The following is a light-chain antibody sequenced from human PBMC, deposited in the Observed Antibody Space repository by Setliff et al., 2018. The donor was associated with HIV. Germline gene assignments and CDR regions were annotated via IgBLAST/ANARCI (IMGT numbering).Light chain of an antibody. CDR1: SSDVGGYKY. Sequence: QSALTQPASVSGSPGQSITISCTGTSSDVGGYKYVYWYQQHPGKAPKLMIYEVSNRPSGISNRFSGSKSGTSASLAISGLQSEDEADYYCATWDDSLNGRVFGGGTKVTVL. J-gene: IGLJ3*02. CDR2: EVS. V-gene: IGLV2-14*01. CDR3: ATWDDSLNGRV.